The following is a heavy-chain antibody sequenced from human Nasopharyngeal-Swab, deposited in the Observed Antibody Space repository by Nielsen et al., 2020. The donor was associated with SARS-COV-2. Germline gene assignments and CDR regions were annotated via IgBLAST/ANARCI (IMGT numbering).Heavy chain of an antibody. J-gene: IGHJ4*02. V-gene: IGHV3-21*01. CDR3: ARAKLHSGSFDF. CDR2: ISSSSSYI. Sequence: GESLKISCAASGFTFSSYWMNWVRQAPGKGLEWVSSISSSSSYIYHADSVKGRFTISRDNAKNSLYLQMNSLRAEDTAVYYCARAKLHSGSFDFWGQGTLVTVSS. D-gene: IGHD1-26*01. CDR1: GFTFSSYW.